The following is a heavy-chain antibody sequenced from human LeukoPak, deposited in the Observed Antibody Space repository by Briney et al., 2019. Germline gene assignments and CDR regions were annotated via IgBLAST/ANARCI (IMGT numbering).Heavy chain of an antibody. CDR2: MYTGGGR. CDR3: TRGQSYCGADCYSD. Sequence: GGSLRLSCAAPGFSVSNYYMSWVGQPPEKGLEGVSVMYTGGGRYYGDSVKGRFTISRDNSKNTVFLQMNSLRVEDTALYYCTRGQSYCGADCYSDWGQGTLVTVSS. J-gene: IGHJ4*02. D-gene: IGHD2-21*02. V-gene: IGHV3-66*01. CDR1: GFSVSNYY.